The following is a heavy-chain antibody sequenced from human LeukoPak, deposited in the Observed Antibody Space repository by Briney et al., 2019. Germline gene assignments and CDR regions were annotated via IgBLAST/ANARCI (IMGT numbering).Heavy chain of an antibody. J-gene: IGHJ4*02. Sequence: GGSLRLSCVASGFTFSNFAMSWVRQAPGKGLEWVSGIGDRGSRTFYADSVEGRFTSSRDNSKNTLYLQMKSLRDEDTAIYYCAKSFFFDSSGFSGIYDYWGQGTLVAVSS. CDR1: GFTFSNFA. D-gene: IGHD3-22*01. V-gene: IGHV3-23*01. CDR2: IGDRGSRT. CDR3: AKSFFFDSSGFSGIYDY.